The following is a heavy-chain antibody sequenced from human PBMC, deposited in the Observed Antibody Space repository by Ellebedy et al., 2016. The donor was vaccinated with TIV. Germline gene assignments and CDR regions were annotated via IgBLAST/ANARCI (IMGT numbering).Heavy chain of an antibody. D-gene: IGHD1-1*01. CDR2: IEDAGTET. Sequence: GESLKISCAASGFTFKNYWMTWVRQAPGKGLEWVASIEDAGTETYSVDSAEGRFIIYRDNAKNSLYLRINNPRDEDTAVYYCARRGSRYWHFDLWGRGTQVIVSS. CDR3: ARRGSRYWHFDL. CDR1: GFTFKNYW. V-gene: IGHV3-7*03. J-gene: IGHJ2*01.